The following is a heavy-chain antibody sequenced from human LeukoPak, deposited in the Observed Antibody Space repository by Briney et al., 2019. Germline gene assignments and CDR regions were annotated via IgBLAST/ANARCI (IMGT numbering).Heavy chain of an antibody. J-gene: IGHJ4*02. V-gene: IGHV4-31*03. CDR1: GGSISSGGNY. D-gene: IGHD3-22*01. CDR3: AREHSSGYYY. CDR2: ISYSGGT. Sequence: SETLSLTCTVSGGSISSGGNYWSWIRQHPGKGLEWIGYISYSGGTYYNPSLKSRITISVDTSKNQFSLKLSSVTAADTAVYYCAREHSSGYYYWGQGTLVTVSS.